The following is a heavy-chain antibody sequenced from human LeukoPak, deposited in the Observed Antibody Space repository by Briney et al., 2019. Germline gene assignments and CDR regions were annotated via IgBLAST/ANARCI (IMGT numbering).Heavy chain of an antibody. V-gene: IGHV4-39*07. Sequence: PSETLSLTCTVSGGSISSSSYYWGWIRQPPGKGLEWIGSIYYSGSTYNNPSLKSRVTISVDKSKNQFSLKLSSVTAADTAVYYCARYSRYYDSSGYYSGYYYYYGMDVWGQGTTVTVSS. CDR2: IYYSGST. J-gene: IGHJ6*02. D-gene: IGHD3-22*01. CDR1: GGSISSSSYY. CDR3: ARYSRYYDSSGYYSGYYYYYGMDV.